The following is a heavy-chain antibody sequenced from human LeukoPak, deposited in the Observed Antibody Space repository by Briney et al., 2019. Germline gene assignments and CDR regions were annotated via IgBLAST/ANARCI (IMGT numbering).Heavy chain of an antibody. J-gene: IGHJ4*02. D-gene: IGHD4-17*01. CDR3: ASNNGDPGDY. CDR2: IYYSGST. CDR1: GGSISSSSYY. Sequence: SETLSLTCTVSGGSISSSSYYWGWIRQPPGKGLEWIGSIYYSGSTYCNPSLKSRVTISVDTSKNQFSLKLSSVTAADTAVYYCASNNGDPGDYWGQGTLVTVSS. V-gene: IGHV4-39*07.